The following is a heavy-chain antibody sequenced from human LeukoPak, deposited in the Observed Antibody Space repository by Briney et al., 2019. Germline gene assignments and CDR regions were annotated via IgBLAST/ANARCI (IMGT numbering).Heavy chain of an antibody. CDR2: IGTAGDT. CDR3: ARDWDDFWSGLHYMDV. J-gene: IGHJ6*03. D-gene: IGHD3-3*01. V-gene: IGHV3-13*03. CDR1: GFTFSSYD. Sequence: GGSLRLSCAACGFTFSSYDMHWVRQATGKGLEWVSAIGTAGDTYYPGSVKGQFTISRENAKNSLYLQMNSLRAGDTAVYYCARDWDDFWSGLHYMDVWGKETTVTVSS.